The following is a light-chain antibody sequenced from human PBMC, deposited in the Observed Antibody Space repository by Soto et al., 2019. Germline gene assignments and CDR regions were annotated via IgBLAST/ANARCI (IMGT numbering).Light chain of an antibody. CDR3: QQSYSTPFT. CDR2: PAS. Sequence: DIQMTQSPSSLSASVGDRVTITCRASQSISSYLNWYQQKPGKAPNLLIYPASSFQSGVPSRFRGSGSGTDFTLTISSLQPEDFATYYCQQSYSTPFTCGPGTKVDIK. V-gene: IGKV1-39*01. J-gene: IGKJ3*01. CDR1: QSISSY.